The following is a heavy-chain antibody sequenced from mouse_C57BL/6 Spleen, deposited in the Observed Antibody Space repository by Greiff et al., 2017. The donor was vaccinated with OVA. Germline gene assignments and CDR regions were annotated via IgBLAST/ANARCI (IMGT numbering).Heavy chain of an antibody. Sequence: VQLQQSGAELVMPGASVKLSCKASGYTFTSYWMHWVKQRPGQGLEWIGEIDPSDSYTNYNQKFKGKSTLTVDKSSSTAYMQLSSLTSEDSAVYYCARRREAMDYWGQGTSVTVSS. CDR3: ARRREAMDY. J-gene: IGHJ4*01. V-gene: IGHV1-69*01. CDR1: GYTFTSYW. CDR2: IDPSDSYT.